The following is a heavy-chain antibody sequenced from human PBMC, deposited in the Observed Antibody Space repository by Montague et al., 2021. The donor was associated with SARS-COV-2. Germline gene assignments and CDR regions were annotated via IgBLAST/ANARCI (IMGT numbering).Heavy chain of an antibody. CDR3: SRGGDMNWFDP. Sequence: SETLSLTCTVSGGSISSYYWSWILQPPGKGLEWIGYIYYSGSTNYNPSLKSRVTISVDTSKNQFSLKLSSVTAADTAVYYCSRGGDMNWFDPWGQGTLVTVSS. CDR1: GGSISSYY. V-gene: IGHV4-59*01. CDR2: IYYSGST. J-gene: IGHJ5*02. D-gene: IGHD2-21*01.